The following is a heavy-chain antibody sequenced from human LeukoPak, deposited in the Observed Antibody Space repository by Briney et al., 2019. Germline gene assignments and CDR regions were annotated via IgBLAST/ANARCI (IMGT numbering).Heavy chain of an antibody. V-gene: IGHV3-30*14. Sequence: GGSLRLSCAASGFTFSSYAMHWVRQAPGKGLEWVAVISYDGSNKYYADSVKGRFTISRDNSKNMLYLQMNSLRAEDTAVYYCARRLLTGYYEFWGQGTLVTVSS. CDR1: GFTFSSYA. D-gene: IGHD3-9*01. CDR3: ARRLLTGYYEF. CDR2: ISYDGSNK. J-gene: IGHJ4*02.